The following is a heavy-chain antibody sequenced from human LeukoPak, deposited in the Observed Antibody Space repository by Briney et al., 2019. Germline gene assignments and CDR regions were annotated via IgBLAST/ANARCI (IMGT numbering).Heavy chain of an antibody. D-gene: IGHD3-10*01. CDR2: ISSSSSYI. CDR3: ARVVDYYGSGSYCPYYFDY. J-gene: IGHJ4*02. V-gene: IGHV3-21*01. CDR1: GFTFSSYS. Sequence: GGSLRLSCAASGFTFSSYSMNWVRQAPGKGLEWVSSISSSSSYIYYADSVKGRFTISRDNSKNTLYLQMNSLRAEDTAVYYCARVVDYYGSGSYCPYYFDYWGQGTLVTVSS.